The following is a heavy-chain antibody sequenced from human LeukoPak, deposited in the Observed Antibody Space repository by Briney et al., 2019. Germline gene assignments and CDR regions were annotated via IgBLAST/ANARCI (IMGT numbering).Heavy chain of an antibody. CDR1: GFTFSNYG. D-gene: IGHD2-2*01. CDR3: AKDSCSSTSCYEDF. J-gene: IGHJ4*02. CDR2: ISYDGSNK. V-gene: IGHV3-30*18. Sequence: GGSLRLSCAAPGFTFSNYGMHWVRQAPGKGLEWVAVISYDGSNKYYSDSVKGRFTISRDNSKNTLYLQMNSLRAEDTGVYYCAKDSCSSTSCYEDFWGQGTLVTVSS.